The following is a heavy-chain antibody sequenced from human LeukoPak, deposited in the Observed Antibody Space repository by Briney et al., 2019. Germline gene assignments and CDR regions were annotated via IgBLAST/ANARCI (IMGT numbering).Heavy chain of an antibody. J-gene: IGHJ3*02. CDR1: DGSISTYY. Sequence: KPSETLSLTCSVSDGSISTYYWSWIRQPPGKGLEWIGNIHYSGSTNYNPSLKSRFTILVDTSKNQFSLKLSSVTAADTAVYYCARVFEVGASIIYAFDIWGQGTMVTVSS. CDR3: ARVFEVGASIIYAFDI. V-gene: IGHV4-59*01. CDR2: IHYSGST. D-gene: IGHD1-26*01.